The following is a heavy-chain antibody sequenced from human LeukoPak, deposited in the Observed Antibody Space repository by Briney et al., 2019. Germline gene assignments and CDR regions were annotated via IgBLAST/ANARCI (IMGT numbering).Heavy chain of an antibody. J-gene: IGHJ4*02. D-gene: IGHD3-22*01. CDR2: INHSGST. V-gene: IGHV4-34*01. Sequence: PSETLSLTCAVYGGSFSGYYWSWIRQPPGKGLEWIGEINHSGSTNYNPSLKSRVTISVDTSKNQFSLKLSSVTAADTAVYYCARRLYYYDSSGYYWFDYWGQGTLVTVSS. CDR1: GGSFSGYY. CDR3: ARRLYYYDSSGYYWFDY.